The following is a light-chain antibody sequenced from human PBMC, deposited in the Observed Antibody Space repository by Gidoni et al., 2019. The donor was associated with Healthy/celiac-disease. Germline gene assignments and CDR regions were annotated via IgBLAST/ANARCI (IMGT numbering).Light chain of an antibody. CDR2: GAS. Sequence: EIVMTQSPATLSVSPGERATLSCRASQSVSSNLAWSQQKPGQAPRLLIYGASTRATGIPARFSGSGSGTEFTLTISSLQSEDFAVYYCQQYNNWPLWGFGQGTKVEIK. V-gene: IGKV3-15*01. CDR3: QQYNNWPLWG. J-gene: IGKJ1*01. CDR1: QSVSSN.